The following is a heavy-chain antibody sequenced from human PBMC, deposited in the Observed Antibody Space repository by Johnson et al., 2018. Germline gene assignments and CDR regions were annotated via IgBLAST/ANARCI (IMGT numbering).Heavy chain of an antibody. CDR3: FTEPRGAPPGWC. J-gene: IGHJ4*01. D-gene: IGHD3-10*01. V-gene: IGHV3-23*04. CDR2: ISDSGDNK. Sequence: VQLVQSGGGLVQPGGSLRLSCVASGFTFSRYAMSWVRQATGKGLEWGSAISDSGDNKYDADSVKGQFTLSRDISKNTLYQQMNSLRVEDTGIYYCFTEPRGAPPGWCWGHGTLVTVS. CDR1: GFTFSRYA.